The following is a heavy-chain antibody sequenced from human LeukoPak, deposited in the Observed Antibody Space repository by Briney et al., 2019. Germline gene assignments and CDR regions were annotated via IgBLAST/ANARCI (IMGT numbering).Heavy chain of an antibody. CDR2: IDRDGSRI. CDR3: VRGNDYGGPHY. V-gene: IGHV3-74*01. J-gene: IGHJ4*02. D-gene: IGHD4-23*01. CDR1: GFTFSSYW. Sequence: GGSLRLSCAVSGFTFSSYWMHWVRQAPGKGLVWVSRIDRDGSRINYADSVKGRFTISRDDGKNTLFLQMNSLRAEDAAVYYCVRGNDYGGPHYWGQGTLVTVSS.